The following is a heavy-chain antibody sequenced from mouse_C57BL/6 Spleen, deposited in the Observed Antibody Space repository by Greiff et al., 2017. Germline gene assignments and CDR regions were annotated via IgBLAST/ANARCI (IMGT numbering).Heavy chain of an antibody. J-gene: IGHJ2*01. CDR3: AREKGYASYYFDY. CDR2: IYPGDGDT. V-gene: IGHV1-82*01. Sequence: QVQLQQSGPELVKPGASVKISCKASGYAFSSSWMNWVKQRPGKGLEWLGRIYPGDGDTNYNGKFKGKATLTADKSSSTAYMQLSSLTSEDSAVYFCAREKGYASYYFDYWGQGTTLTVSS. CDR1: GYAFSSSW. D-gene: IGHD3-2*02.